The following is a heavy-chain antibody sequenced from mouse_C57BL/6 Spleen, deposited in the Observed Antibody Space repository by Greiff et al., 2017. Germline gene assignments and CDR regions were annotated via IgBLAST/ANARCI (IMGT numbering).Heavy chain of an antibody. CDR2: IDPSDSYT. CDR3: ARSTMVTYYVDY. CDR1: GYTFTSYW. D-gene: IGHD2-2*01. V-gene: IGHV1-59*01. J-gene: IGHJ2*01. Sequence: VQLQQPGAELVRPGTSVKLSCKASGYTFTSYWMHWVKQRPGQGLEWIGVIDPSDSYTNYNQKFKGKATLTVDTSSSTAYMQLSSLTSEDSAVYYGARSTMVTYYVDYWGQGTTLTVSS.